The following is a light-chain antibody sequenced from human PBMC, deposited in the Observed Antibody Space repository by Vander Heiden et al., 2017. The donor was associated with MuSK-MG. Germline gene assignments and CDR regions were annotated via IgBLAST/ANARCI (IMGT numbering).Light chain of an antibody. CDR2: GAS. CDR3: QQYDNWPFT. J-gene: IGKJ3*01. V-gene: IGKV3-15*01. CDR1: QSVSSN. Sequence: EIVMTQSPATLSVSPGERATLSCRASQSVSSNLAWYRQKPGQAPRLLIYGASTRASGIPARFSGSGSGTEFTLTISSLQSEDFAVYYCQQYDNWPFTFGHGTTVDIK.